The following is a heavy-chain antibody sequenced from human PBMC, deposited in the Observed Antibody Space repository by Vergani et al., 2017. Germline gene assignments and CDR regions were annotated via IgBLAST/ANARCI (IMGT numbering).Heavy chain of an antibody. CDR2: INPNSGGT. CDR1: GYTFTGYY. D-gene: IGHD1-7*01. V-gene: IGHV1-2*02. CDR3: ARESITGTGRGWFDA. Sequence: QVQLVQSGAEVKKPGASVKVSCKASGYTFTGYYMHWVRQAPGQGLEWMGWINPNSGGTNYAQNFQGRVTMTRDTSISTAYMELNRLTSDDTAVYYSARESITGTGRGWFDAWGRGTLVSDSS. J-gene: IGHJ5*01.